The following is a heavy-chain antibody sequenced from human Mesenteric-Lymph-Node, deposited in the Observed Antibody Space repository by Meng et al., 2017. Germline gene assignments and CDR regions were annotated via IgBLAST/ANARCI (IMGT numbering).Heavy chain of an antibody. CDR3: ARDGGGYSYGSYYFDY. CDR2: MNSDGNM. D-gene: IGHD5-18*01. Sequence: GGSLRLSCAASGFTVSSTFMSWVRQAPGKGLEWVSKMNSDGNMNYGDSVKGRFTISRDNSKNTMYLQMSSLRAEDTAVYYCARDGGGYSYGSYYFDYWGQGTLVTVSS. CDR1: GFTVSSTF. J-gene: IGHJ4*02. V-gene: IGHV3-66*02.